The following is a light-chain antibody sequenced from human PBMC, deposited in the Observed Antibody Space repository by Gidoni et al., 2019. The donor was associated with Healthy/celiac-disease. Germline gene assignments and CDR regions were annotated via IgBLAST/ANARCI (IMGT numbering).Light chain of an antibody. CDR1: QSISSW. J-gene: IGKJ1*01. Sequence: DIQMTQSPSTLSASVGDRVTITCRASQSISSWLAWYQQKPGKAPKLLIYDASSLESGVPSRFSGSGSGTEFTLTISSLQPDDFATYYCQQYMTWTFGQGTKVEIK. CDR2: DAS. V-gene: IGKV1-5*01. CDR3: QQYMTWT.